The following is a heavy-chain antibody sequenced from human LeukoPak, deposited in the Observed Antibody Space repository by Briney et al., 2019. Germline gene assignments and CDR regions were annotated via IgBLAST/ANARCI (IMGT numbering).Heavy chain of an antibody. V-gene: IGHV3-23*01. CDR1: GFTFDDYA. Sequence: GGSLRLSCAASGFTFDDYAMHWVRQAPGKGLEWVSPISGSGGSTYYADSVKGRFTISRDNSKNTLYLQMNSLRAEDTAVYYCAKDQVTRDYAYFDYWGQGTLVTVSS. CDR2: ISGSGGST. CDR3: AKDQVTRDYAYFDY. J-gene: IGHJ4*02. D-gene: IGHD4-17*01.